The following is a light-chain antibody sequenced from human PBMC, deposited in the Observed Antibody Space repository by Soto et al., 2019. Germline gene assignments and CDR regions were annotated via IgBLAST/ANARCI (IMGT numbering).Light chain of an antibody. CDR3: QYYDSSLSVVV. Sequence: QLVLTQPPSVCGAPGQRVTISCTGSSSNIGAGYDVHWYQQLPGTAPKLLIYGNSNRPSGVPDRFSGSKSGTSASLAITGLQAEDEADYYCQYYDSSLSVVVFGGGTKLTVL. J-gene: IGLJ2*01. V-gene: IGLV1-40*01. CDR1: SSNIGAGYD. CDR2: GNS.